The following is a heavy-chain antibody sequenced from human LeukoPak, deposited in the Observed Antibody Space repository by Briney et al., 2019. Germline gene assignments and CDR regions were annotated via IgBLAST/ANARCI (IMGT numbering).Heavy chain of an antibody. CDR3: ARGFLEGGYNY. J-gene: IGHJ4*02. CDR2: INHSGST. V-gene: IGHV4-34*01. D-gene: IGHD5-12*01. CDR1: GGSFSGYY. Sequence: PSETLSLTCAVSGGSFSGYYWSWIRQPPGKGLEWIGEINHSGSTNYNPSLKSRVTISVDTSKNQFSLKLSSVTAADTAVYYCARGFLEGGYNYWGQGTLVTVSS.